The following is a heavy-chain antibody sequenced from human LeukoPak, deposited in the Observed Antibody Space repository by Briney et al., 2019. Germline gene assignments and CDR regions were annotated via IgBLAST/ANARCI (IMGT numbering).Heavy chain of an antibody. D-gene: IGHD3-22*01. CDR3: ARDYNYAFDN. Sequence: GGSLRLSCAASGFTFSTYWMSWVRQAPGKGLEWISYIGISSGNTKYADSVKGRFTITGDNAKNSLYLQMNSLRVEDTAVYYCARDYNYAFDNWGQGTLVTVSS. CDR1: GFTFSTYW. CDR2: IGISSGNT. J-gene: IGHJ4*02. V-gene: IGHV3-48*04.